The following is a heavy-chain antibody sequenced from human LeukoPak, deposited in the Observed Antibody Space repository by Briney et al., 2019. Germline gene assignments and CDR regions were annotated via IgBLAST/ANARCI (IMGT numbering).Heavy chain of an antibody. D-gene: IGHD4-17*01. CDR3: ARVRDYAVTMGY. Sequence: GESLRLSCAASGFTFSSYAMHWVRQAPGKGLEWVAVISFDGSDKFYADSVKGRFTISRDNSKNTLYLQMNSLRAEDTAVYYCARVRDYAVTMGYWGQGTLVT. V-gene: IGHV3-30-3*01. CDR1: GFTFSSYA. J-gene: IGHJ4*02. CDR2: ISFDGSDK.